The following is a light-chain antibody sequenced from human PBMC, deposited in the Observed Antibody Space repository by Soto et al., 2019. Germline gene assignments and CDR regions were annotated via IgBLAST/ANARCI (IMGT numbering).Light chain of an antibody. CDR1: SSDVGGNSH. CDR2: DDT. Sequence: QSALIQPRSVSGSPGQSVTISCTGTSSDVGGNSHVSWYQQHPGKAPKLLIYDDTKRPSGVPDLFSGSKSGNTASLTISGLQAEDEADYYCCSYAGSFTYVFGTGTKVTVL. V-gene: IGLV2-11*01. J-gene: IGLJ1*01. CDR3: CSYAGSFTYV.